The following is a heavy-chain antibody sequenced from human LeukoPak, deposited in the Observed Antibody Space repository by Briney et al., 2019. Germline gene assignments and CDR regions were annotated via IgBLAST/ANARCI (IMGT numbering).Heavy chain of an antibody. CDR3: ARRYYYGSGSYDVWFDP. Sequence: PSETLPLTCTVSGGSISSSSYYWGWIRQPPGKGLEWIGSIYYSGSTYYNPSLKSRVTISVDTSKNQFSLKLSSVTAADTAVYYCARRYYYGSGSYDVWFDPWGQGTLVTVSS. J-gene: IGHJ5*02. CDR2: IYYSGST. V-gene: IGHV4-39*07. CDR1: GGSISSSSYY. D-gene: IGHD3-10*01.